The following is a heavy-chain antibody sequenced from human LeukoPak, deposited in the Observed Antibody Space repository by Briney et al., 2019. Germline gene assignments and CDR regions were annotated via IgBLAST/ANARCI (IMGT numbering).Heavy chain of an antibody. CDR3: VKGLRGGPVVGFDY. D-gene: IGHD2-15*01. V-gene: IGHV3-64D*06. J-gene: IGHJ4*02. CDR1: GFTFSSYA. CDR2: ISSNGGST. Sequence: GGSLRLSCSASGFTFSSYAMHWVRQAPGKGLEYVSAISSNGGSTYYADSVNGRFTISRDNSKNTLYLQTSSLRADDTAVYYCVKGLRGGPVVGFDYWGQGTLVTVSS.